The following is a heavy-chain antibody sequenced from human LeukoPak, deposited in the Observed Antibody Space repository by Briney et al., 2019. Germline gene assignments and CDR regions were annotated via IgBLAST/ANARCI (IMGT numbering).Heavy chain of an antibody. CDR2: ISAYNGNT. Sequence: ASVKVSCKASGYTFTSYGISWVRQAPGQGLEWMGWISAYNGNTNYAQKLQGRVTMTTDTSTSTAYMELRSLRSEDTAVYYCAREGAQLVPTGPFDYWGQGTLVTVSS. D-gene: IGHD6-6*01. V-gene: IGHV1-18*01. CDR1: GYTFTSYG. CDR3: AREGAQLVPTGPFDY. J-gene: IGHJ4*02.